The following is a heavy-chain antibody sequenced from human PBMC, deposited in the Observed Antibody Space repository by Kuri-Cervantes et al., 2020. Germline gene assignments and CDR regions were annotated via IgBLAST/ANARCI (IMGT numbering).Heavy chain of an antibody. J-gene: IGHJ4*02. CDR3: AHQNFWSGYYKY. CDR2: IYWDDDK. Sequence: SGPTLVKPTQTLTLTCTFSGFPLSTSGVGVGWIRQPPGKALEWLALIYWDDDKRYGPSLKSRLTITKDTSKNQVVLTMTNVDPVDTATYYCAHQNFWSGYYKYWGQGTLVTVSS. D-gene: IGHD3-3*01. CDR1: GFPLSTSGVG. V-gene: IGHV2-5*05.